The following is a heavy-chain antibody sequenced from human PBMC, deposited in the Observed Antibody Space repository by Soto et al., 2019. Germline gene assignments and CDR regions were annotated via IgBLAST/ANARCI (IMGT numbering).Heavy chain of an antibody. CDR2: IWYDGSNK. Sequence: QVQLVESGGGVVQPGRSLRLSCAASGFTFSSYGMHWVRQAPGKGLEWVAVIWYDGSNKYYADSVKGRFTISRDNSKNTLYLQMNSLRAEDTAVYYCATGIAEAGDAYFDYWGQGTLVTVSS. D-gene: IGHD6-13*01. J-gene: IGHJ4*02. V-gene: IGHV3-33*01. CDR3: ATGIAEAGDAYFDY. CDR1: GFTFSSYG.